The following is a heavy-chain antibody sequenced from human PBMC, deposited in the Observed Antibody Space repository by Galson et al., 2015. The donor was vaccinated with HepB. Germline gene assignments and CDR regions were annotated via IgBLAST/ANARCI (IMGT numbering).Heavy chain of an antibody. CDR3: ARDRLHSLDY. D-gene: IGHD2-15*01. CDR1: GYTFTSNG. J-gene: IGHJ4*02. CDR2: ISANTGNT. Sequence: SVKASCKASGYTFTSNGISWVRQAPGHGLEWMGWISANTGNTNYAQKFQGRVTLTRDTSTSSVHMELRSLRIDDTAVYYCARDRLHSLDYWGPGSLVTVSS. V-gene: IGHV1-18*01.